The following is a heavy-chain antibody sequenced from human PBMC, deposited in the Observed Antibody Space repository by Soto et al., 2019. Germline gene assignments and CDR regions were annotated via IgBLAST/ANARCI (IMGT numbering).Heavy chain of an antibody. CDR3: ARPTLRSSVPSCXDP. J-gene: IGHJ5*02. CDR1: GGSINRGDYY. Sequence: SETLSLTCTVSGGSINRGDYYWSWIRQPPGKGLEWITHIYYSGTTYYKPSLRSRVTTSVDTSKNQFSLRLSSVTAADTAGYFRARPTLRSSVPSCXDPWGQGSLVTX. V-gene: IGHV4-30-4*01. D-gene: IGHD3-10*01. CDR2: IYYSGTT.